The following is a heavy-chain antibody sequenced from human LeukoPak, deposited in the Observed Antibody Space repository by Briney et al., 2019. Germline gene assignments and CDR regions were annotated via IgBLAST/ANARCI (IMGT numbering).Heavy chain of an antibody. J-gene: IGHJ4*02. CDR2: IYYSGST. CDR1: GGSISSYY. V-gene: IGHV4-59*01. D-gene: IGHD3-22*01. Sequence: SETPSLTCTVSGGSISSYYWSWVRQPPGKGLEWMGYIYYSGSTNYNPSLKSRVTISVDTSKNQFSLKLSSVTAADTAVYYCARDYYGTFDYWGQGTLVTVSS. CDR3: ARDYYGTFDY.